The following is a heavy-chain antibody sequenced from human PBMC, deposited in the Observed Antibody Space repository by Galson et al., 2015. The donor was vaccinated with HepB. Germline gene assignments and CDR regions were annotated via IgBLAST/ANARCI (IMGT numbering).Heavy chain of an antibody. CDR1: GYTLTELS. CDR2: FDPEDGET. D-gene: IGHD3-22*01. Sequence: SVKVSCKVSGYTLTELSMHWVRQAPGKGLEWMGGFDPEDGETIYAQKFQGRVTMTEDTSTDTAYMELSSLRSEDTAVYYCATLGPLTYYYDSSGSILRYWGQGTLVAVSS. V-gene: IGHV1-24*01. CDR3: ATLGPLTYYYDSSGSILRY. J-gene: IGHJ4*02.